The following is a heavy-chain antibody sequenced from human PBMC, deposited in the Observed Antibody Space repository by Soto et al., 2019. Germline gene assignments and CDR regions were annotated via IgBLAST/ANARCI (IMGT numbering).Heavy chain of an antibody. CDR1: GFTFSSYG. Sequence: QVQLVESGGGVVQPGRSLRLSCAASGFTFSSYGMHWVRQAPGKGLEGVAVISYDGSNKYYADSVKGRLTISRDNSKNTLYLKMNSLRSEDTAVYYCAKDNGSGCDWLRVGDASDIWGQGTMVTVSS. V-gene: IGHV3-30*18. D-gene: IGHD5-12*01. CDR3: AKDNGSGCDWLRVGDASDI. J-gene: IGHJ3*02. CDR2: ISYDGSNK.